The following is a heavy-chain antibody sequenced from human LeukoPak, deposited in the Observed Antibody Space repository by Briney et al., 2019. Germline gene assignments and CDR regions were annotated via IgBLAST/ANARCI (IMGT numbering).Heavy chain of an antibody. CDR1: GFTFDDYA. CDR3: AKDYSSGWGGFDH. CDR2: ISWNGNSI. D-gene: IGHD6-19*01. J-gene: IGHJ4*02. V-gene: IGHV3-9*01. Sequence: GGSLRLSCAASGFTFDDYAMHWVQQAPGKGLEWVAGISWNGNSIVYADSMKGRFTISRVNAKNKSSLYLQMNSLKVEDTALYYCAKDYSSGWGGFDHWGQGTLVTVSS.